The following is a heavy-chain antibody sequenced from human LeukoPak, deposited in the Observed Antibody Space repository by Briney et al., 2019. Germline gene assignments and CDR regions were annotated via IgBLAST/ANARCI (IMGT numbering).Heavy chain of an antibody. CDR2: IYHSGST. V-gene: IGHV4-30-2*01. D-gene: IGHD3-3*01. CDR1: GGSISSGGYS. CDR3: ARDRAFDFWSGGMDV. J-gene: IGHJ6*02. Sequence: SETLSLTCAVSGGSISSGGYSWSWIRQPPGKGLEWIGYIYHSGSTYYNPSLKSRVTILVDRSKNQFSLKLSSVTAADTAVYYCARDRAFDFWSGGMDVWDQGTTVTVSS.